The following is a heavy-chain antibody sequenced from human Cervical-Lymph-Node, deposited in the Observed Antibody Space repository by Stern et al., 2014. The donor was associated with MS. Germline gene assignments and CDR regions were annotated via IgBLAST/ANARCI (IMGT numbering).Heavy chain of an antibody. CDR1: GFTFSSYS. CDR2: ISSSSGYI. Sequence: EVQLVQSGGDLVKPGGSLRISCAASGFTFSSYSMNWVRQAPGKGLEWVSSISSSSGYIYYADSVRGRFTISRDNAKNSLYLQMSSLRAEDTAIYYCAKNSALGSHRRDTWFDPWGQGTLVTVSS. V-gene: IGHV3-21*06. CDR3: AKNSALGSHRRDTWFDP. J-gene: IGHJ5*02. D-gene: IGHD1-14*01.